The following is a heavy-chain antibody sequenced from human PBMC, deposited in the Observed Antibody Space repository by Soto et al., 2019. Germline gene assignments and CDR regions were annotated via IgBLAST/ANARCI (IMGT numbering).Heavy chain of an antibody. D-gene: IGHD3-3*01. CDR1: GFIFSSYA. Sequence: EVQLLESGGGLVQPGGSLRLSCAASGFIFSSYAMSWVRQAPGKGLVWVSAISGSGGSTHYTDTVKGRFTISRDNSKSTLYLQVNSLRAEDTAVYYCARDRLPYDFDGAWGQGTLVTVSS. V-gene: IGHV3-23*01. CDR3: ARDRLPYDFDGA. J-gene: IGHJ5*02. CDR2: ISGSGGST.